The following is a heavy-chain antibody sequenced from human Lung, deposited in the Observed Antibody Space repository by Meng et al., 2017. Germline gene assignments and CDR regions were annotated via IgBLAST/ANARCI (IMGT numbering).Heavy chain of an antibody. J-gene: IGHJ4*02. V-gene: IGHV3-21*03. CDR3: ARDYGGNSGGY. D-gene: IGHD4-23*01. Sequence: EVQLVESVGGLVKPGGSLTISCAASGFTFSDYSMNWVRQAPGKGLEWVSSISSGSSYIYYADSVKGRFTISRDNAKNSLYLHMNSLRVEDTGLYYCARDYGGNSGGYWGQGTLVTVSS. CDR1: GFTFSDYS. CDR2: ISSGSSYI.